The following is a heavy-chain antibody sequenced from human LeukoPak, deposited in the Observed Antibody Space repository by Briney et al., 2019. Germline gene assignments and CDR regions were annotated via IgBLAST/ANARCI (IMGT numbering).Heavy chain of an antibody. CDR3: ARGAYYYDSSGYYYLDY. CDR2: IYNSGST. D-gene: IGHD3-22*01. Sequence: PSETLSLTCTVSGGSISSNNYYWGWIRQPPGKGLEWIGSIYNSGSTYFNPSLKSRVSISLDMSKNQVSLKLRSVTAADTAVYYCARGAYYYDSSGYYYLDYWGQGTLVTVSS. CDR1: GGSISSNNYY. J-gene: IGHJ4*02. V-gene: IGHV4-39*07.